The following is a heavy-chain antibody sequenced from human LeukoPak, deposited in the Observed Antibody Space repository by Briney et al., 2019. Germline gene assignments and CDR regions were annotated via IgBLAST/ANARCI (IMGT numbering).Heavy chain of an antibody. D-gene: IGHD5-12*01. V-gene: IGHV3-30*03. J-gene: IGHJ4*02. CDR3: ARRRGYSGYGMDY. Sequence: GGSLRLSCAASGFTFSSYGMHWVRQAPGKGLEWVAVISYDGSNKYYADSVKGRFTISRDNSKNTLYLQMNSLRAEDTTVYYCARRRGYSGYGMDYWGQGTLVTVSS. CDR1: GFTFSSYG. CDR2: ISYDGSNK.